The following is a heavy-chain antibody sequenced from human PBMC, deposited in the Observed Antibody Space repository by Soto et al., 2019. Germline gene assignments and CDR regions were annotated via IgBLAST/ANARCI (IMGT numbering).Heavy chain of an antibody. J-gene: IGHJ3*02. D-gene: IGHD5-18*01. CDR1: GFTFSSYA. V-gene: IGHV3-23*01. Sequence: GGSLRLSCAASGFTFSSYALSWVRQAPGKGLEWVSAISGSGVSTYYADSVKGRFTISRDNSKNTLYLQMNSLRAEDTAVYYCAKDSGYSYGYDAFDIWGQGTMVTV. CDR2: ISGSGVST. CDR3: AKDSGYSYGYDAFDI.